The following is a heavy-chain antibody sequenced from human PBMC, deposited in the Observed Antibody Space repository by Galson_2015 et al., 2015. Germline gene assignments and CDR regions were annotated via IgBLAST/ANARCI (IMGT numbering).Heavy chain of an antibody. CDR1: GGSISIYY. V-gene: IGHV4-59*01. D-gene: IGHD6-19*01. CDR3: ARTLSSGWSNYMDV. Sequence: ETLSLTCTVSGGSISIYYWSWIRQPPGRGLEWIGYIYYSGSTNYNPSLKSRVTISVDTSKNQFSLKLSSVTAADTAVYYCARTLSSGWSNYMDVWGKGTTVTVSS. CDR2: IYYSGST. J-gene: IGHJ6*03.